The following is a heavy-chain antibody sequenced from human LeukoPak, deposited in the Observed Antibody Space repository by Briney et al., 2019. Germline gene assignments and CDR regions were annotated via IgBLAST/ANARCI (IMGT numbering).Heavy chain of an antibody. CDR1: GYTLTELS. CDR2: FDPEDGET. CDR3: ATQRNTAMVGTFDY. Sequence: GASVKVSCKVSGYTLTELSTHWVRQAPGRGLEWMGGFDPEDGETIYAQKFQGRVTMTEDTSTDTAYMELSSLRSEDTAVYYCATQRNTAMVGTFDYWGQGTLVTVSS. D-gene: IGHD5-18*01. J-gene: IGHJ4*02. V-gene: IGHV1-24*01.